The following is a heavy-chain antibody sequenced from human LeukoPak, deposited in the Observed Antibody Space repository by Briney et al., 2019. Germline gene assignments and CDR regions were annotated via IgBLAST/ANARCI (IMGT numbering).Heavy chain of an antibody. D-gene: IGHD2-2*01. CDR2: IKQDGSAK. CDR1: GFTFSSYW. V-gene: IGHV3-7*03. Sequence: GGSLRLSCAASGFTFSSYWMSWVRQAPGKGLEWVANIKQDGSAKYYVDSVKGRFTISRDNAEDSLYLQMNSLRAEDTAVYYCARLGYCSSTSCYEAWFDPWGQGTLVTVSS. CDR3: ARLGYCSSTSCYEAWFDP. J-gene: IGHJ5*02.